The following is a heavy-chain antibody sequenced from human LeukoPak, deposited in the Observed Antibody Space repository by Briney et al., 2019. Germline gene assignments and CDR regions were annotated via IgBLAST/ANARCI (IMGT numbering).Heavy chain of an antibody. J-gene: IGHJ4*02. CDR3: ARGGYYCDSSGYYYDY. V-gene: IGHV4-34*01. CDR2: INHSGST. CDR1: GGSFSGYY. D-gene: IGHD3-22*01. Sequence: SETLSLTCAVYGGSFSGYYWSWIRQPPGKGLEWIGEINHSGSTNYNPSLKSRVTISVDTSKNQFSLKLSSVTAADTAVYYCARGGYYCDSSGYYYDYWGQGTLVTVSS.